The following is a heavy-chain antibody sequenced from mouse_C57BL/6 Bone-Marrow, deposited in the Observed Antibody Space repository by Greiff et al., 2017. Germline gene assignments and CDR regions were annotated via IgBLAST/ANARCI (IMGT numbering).Heavy chain of an antibody. D-gene: IGHD1-3*01. CDR2: ISDGGSYT. V-gene: IGHV5-4*03. Sequence: EVKLMESGGGLVKPGGSLKLSCAASGFTFSSYAMSWVRQTPETRLEWVATISDGGSYTYYPDNVKGRFTISRDNAKNDLYLQMIHLKSEDTAMYYCASNNPYYYAMDYWGQGTSVTVSS. CDR1: GFTFSSYA. J-gene: IGHJ4*01. CDR3: ASNNPYYYAMDY.